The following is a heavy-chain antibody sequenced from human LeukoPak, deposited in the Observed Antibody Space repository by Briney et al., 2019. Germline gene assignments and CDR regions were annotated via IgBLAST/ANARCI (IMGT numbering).Heavy chain of an antibody. CDR2: IYFSGNT. CDR3: ARVSSYYYYYMDV. J-gene: IGHJ6*03. Sequence: SETLSLTCTVSGVSIRSTSYYWGWIRQPPGKGLEWIGSIYFSGNTYYNPSLKTRVTISVDTSKNQFSLKLSSVTAADTAVYYCARVSSYYYYYMDVWGKGTTVTVSS. V-gene: IGHV4-39*07. CDR1: GVSIRSTSYY. D-gene: IGHD6-13*01.